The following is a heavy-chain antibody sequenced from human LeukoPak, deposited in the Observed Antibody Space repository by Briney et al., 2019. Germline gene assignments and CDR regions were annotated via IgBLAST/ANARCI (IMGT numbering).Heavy chain of an antibody. J-gene: IGHJ4*02. Sequence: GGSLRLSCAASGFIFDTYNMHWVRQAPGKGLEWVSLISWDGGSAYYADSVKGRFTISRDNAKNSLYLQMNSLRAEDTAVYYCARGSPLGYGGYRAFDYWGQGTLVTVSS. CDR1: GFIFDTYN. CDR2: ISWDGGSA. D-gene: IGHD4-23*01. CDR3: ARGSPLGYGGYRAFDY. V-gene: IGHV3-43*01.